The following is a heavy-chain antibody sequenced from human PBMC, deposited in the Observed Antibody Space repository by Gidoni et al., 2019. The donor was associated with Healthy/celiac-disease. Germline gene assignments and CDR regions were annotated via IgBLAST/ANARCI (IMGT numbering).Heavy chain of an antibody. D-gene: IGHD1-26*01. CDR1: GFTFSSYG. V-gene: IGHV3-30*18. CDR2: ISEDGSNK. J-gene: IGHJ3*02. Sequence: QLQLVESGGGVVQPGRSLRLSCAASGFTFSSYGMHWVRQAPGKGLEWVAVISEDGSNKDYADSVKGRFTISRDNYKNKLYLQMNSLRAEDTAGYYCEKECDSGSEGAFDIWGQGTMVTVSS. CDR3: EKECDSGSEGAFDI.